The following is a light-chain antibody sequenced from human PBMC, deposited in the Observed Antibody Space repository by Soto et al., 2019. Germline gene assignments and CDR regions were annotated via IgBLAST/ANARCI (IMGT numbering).Light chain of an antibody. J-gene: IGLJ1*01. V-gene: IGLV2-14*01. Sequence: QSVLTQPASVSGSPGQSITISCTGTSSDVGGYHYVSWYQHHPGKAPKLMLYEVSSRPSGVSNRFSGSKSGNTVSLTISGLQTEDEADYYCSSYTSSSTLEVFGTGTKVTVL. CDR2: EVS. CDR1: SSDVGGYHY. CDR3: SSYTSSSTLEV.